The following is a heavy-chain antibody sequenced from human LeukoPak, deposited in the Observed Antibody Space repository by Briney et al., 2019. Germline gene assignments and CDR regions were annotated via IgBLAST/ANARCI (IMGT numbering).Heavy chain of an antibody. V-gene: IGHV3-66*01. CDR2: IYSGGST. D-gene: IGHD1-26*01. J-gene: IGHJ5*02. CDR3: ARAKVGTTYWFDP. CDR1: GFIVNYNY. Sequence: GGSLGVSCAASGFIVNYNYMSWVRQAPGKGPEWVSVIYSGGSTYYADSVKGRFTISRDNSKNMVYLQMNSLRVEDTAVYYCARAKVGTTYWFDPWGQGTLVTVSS.